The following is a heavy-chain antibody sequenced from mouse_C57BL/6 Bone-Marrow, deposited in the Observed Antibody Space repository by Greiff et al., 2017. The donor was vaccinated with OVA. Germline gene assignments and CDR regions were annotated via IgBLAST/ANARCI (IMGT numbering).Heavy chain of an antibody. J-gene: IGHJ3*01. V-gene: IGHV1-81*01. CDR1: GYTFTSYG. D-gene: IGHD2-4*01. Sequence: LVESGAELARPGASVKLSCKASGYTFTSYGISWVKQRTGQGLEWIGEIYPRSGNTYYNEKFKGKATLTADKSSSTAYMELRSLTSEDSAVYFCAEDEYDVSFAYWGQGTLVTVSA. CDR2: IYPRSGNT. CDR3: AEDEYDVSFAY.